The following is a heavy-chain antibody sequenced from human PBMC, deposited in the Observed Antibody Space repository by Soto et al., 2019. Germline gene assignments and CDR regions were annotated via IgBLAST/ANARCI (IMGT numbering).Heavy chain of an antibody. CDR3: ARGVLRYFDWLLQDYYYYYMDV. J-gene: IGHJ6*03. D-gene: IGHD3-9*01. V-gene: IGHV1-8*01. CDR2: MNPNSGNT. CDR1: GYTFTSYD. Sequence: QVQLVQSGAEVKKPGASVKVSCKASGYTFTSYDINWVRQATGQGLEWMGWMNPNSGNTGYAQTFQGRVTMTRKTSISTAYMELSSLRSEDTAVYYCARGVLRYFDWLLQDYYYYYMDVWGKGTTVTVSS.